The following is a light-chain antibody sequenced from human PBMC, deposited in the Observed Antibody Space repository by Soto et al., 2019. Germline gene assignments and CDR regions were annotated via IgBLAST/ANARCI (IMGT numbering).Light chain of an antibody. CDR3: QQYGTSPRGT. V-gene: IGKV3-20*01. CDR2: GAS. J-gene: IGKJ1*01. CDR1: QSVSSTF. Sequence: DIVLTQSPGTPSLSPGERATLSCRASQSVSSTFFAWYQQKPGQAPRLLMFGASNRATGIPDRFSGSGSGTDFTLTISRLEPEDFAMYYCQQYGTSPRGTFGQGTKVEVK.